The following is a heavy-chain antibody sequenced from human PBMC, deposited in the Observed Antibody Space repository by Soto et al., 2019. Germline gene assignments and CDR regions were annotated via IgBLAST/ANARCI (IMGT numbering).Heavy chain of an antibody. D-gene: IGHD3-3*01. J-gene: IGHJ4*02. Sequence: EVQLVESGGGLVQPGRSLRLSCAASGFTFDDYAMHWVRQAPGKGLEWVSTINWNSGNIGYADSVKDRFTISRDNAKNSLYLQMNSLRAEDTALYYCAKGRLEWLDYWGQGTLVTVSS. V-gene: IGHV3-9*01. CDR2: INWNSGNI. CDR3: AKGRLEWLDY. CDR1: GFTFDDYA.